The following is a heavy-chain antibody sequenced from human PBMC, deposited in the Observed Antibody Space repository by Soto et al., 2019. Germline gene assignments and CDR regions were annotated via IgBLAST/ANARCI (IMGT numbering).Heavy chain of an antibody. V-gene: IGHV1-69*13. CDR2: IIPILNSP. CDR1: GGTFGSYA. J-gene: IGHJ6*02. Sequence: SVKVSCKASGGTFGSYAITWVRRAPGQGLEWLGGIIPILNSPAYAQKFQAGVVITADEITNTAYMELNSLRFDDTAVYYCAREAPYCTSATCPKFYDMDVWGQGTTVTVSS. CDR3: AREAPYCTSATCPKFYDMDV. D-gene: IGHD2-2*01.